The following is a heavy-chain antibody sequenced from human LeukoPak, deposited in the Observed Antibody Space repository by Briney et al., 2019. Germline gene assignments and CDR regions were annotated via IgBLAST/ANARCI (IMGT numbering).Heavy chain of an antibody. J-gene: IGHJ4*02. V-gene: IGHV4-59*01. CDR3: ARSRYSSSSPLDY. CDR2: IYYSGST. CDR1: GGSISSYY. Sequence: PSETLSLTCTVSGGSISSYYWSWIRQPPGKGRGWIGYIYYSGSTNYNPSLKSRVTISVDTSKNQFSLKLSSVTAADTAVYYCARSRYSSSSPLDYWGQGTLVTVSS. D-gene: IGHD6-6*01.